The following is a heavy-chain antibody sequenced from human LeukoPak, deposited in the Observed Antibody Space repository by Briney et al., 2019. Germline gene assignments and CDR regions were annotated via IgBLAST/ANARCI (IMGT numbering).Heavy chain of an antibody. CDR3: AKMKGHPLPKYYMDV. D-gene: IGHD1-26*01. V-gene: IGHV3-23*01. J-gene: IGHJ6*01. CDR1: GFTLSDFA. Sequence: PGGSLRLSCAVSGFTLSDFAMTWVRRTPGKGLEWGSGISGSGGNTLYADSVKGRFTISRDNSKNILYLEMNSLRAEDTAIYYCAKMKGHPLPKYYMDVWGQGTTVTVSS. CDR2: ISGSGGNT.